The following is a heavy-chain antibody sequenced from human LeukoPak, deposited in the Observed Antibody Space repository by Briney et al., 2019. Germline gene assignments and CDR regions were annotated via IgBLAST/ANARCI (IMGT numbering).Heavy chain of an antibody. Sequence: PGGSLRLSCAASGFTFSSYTMNWVRQALGKGLEWVSSISSSSSYIYYGDSVKGRFTISRDNAKNSLYLQMNSLRAEDTAVYYCARDRGGIAVVRAARDFDPWGQGTLVTVSS. V-gene: IGHV3-21*01. CDR3: ARDRGGIAVVRAARDFDP. CDR1: GFTFSSYT. D-gene: IGHD2-2*01. CDR2: ISSSSSYI. J-gene: IGHJ5*02.